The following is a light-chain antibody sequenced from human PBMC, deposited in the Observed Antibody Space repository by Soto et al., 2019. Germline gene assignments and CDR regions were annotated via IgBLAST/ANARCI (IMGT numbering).Light chain of an antibody. J-gene: IGKJ3*01. CDR3: QQSYSTPGT. CDR1: QSISSY. CDR2: AAS. Sequence: DIQMTQSPSSLSASVGDRVTITCRASQSISSYLNWYQQTPGKAPKLLIYAASSLQSGVPSRFSGSGSGTDFTLTISSLQPEDFATYYCQQSYSTPGTFGPGTKVDIK. V-gene: IGKV1-39*01.